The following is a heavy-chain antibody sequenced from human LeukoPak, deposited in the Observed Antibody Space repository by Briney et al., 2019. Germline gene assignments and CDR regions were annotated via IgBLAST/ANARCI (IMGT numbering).Heavy chain of an antibody. Sequence: ASVNVSCKASGYTFTSYYMHWVRQAPGQGLEWMGIINPSGGSTSYAQKFQGRVTMTRDTSTSTVYMELSSLRSEDTAVYYCARDSVCTNGVCSGGIDYWGQGTLVTVSS. J-gene: IGHJ4*02. V-gene: IGHV1-46*01. CDR3: ARDSVCTNGVCSGGIDY. CDR2: INPSGGST. D-gene: IGHD2-8*01. CDR1: GYTFTSYY.